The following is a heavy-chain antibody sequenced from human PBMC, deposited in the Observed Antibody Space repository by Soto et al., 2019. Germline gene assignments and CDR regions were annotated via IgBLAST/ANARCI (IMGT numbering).Heavy chain of an antibody. CDR3: AHKGNYYTAYYFDY. CDR2: IYWDDDK. V-gene: IGHV2-5*02. J-gene: IGHJ4*02. D-gene: IGHD3-3*01. Sequence: EAGASPGDPPPHLSPTCTFPWFSPRTSGGGVGGVRRPPRKALEWLALIYWDDDKRYSPSLKSRLTITKDTSKNQVVLTMTKMDPVDTATYYCAHKGNYYTAYYFDYWGQGTLVTAPQ. CDR1: WFSPRTSGGG.